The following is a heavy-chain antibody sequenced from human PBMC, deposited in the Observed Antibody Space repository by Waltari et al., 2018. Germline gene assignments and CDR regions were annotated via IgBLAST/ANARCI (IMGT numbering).Heavy chain of an antibody. CDR3: ASGELLLNAFDI. Sequence: EVQLVESGGGLVQPGGSLRLSCAASGFTFSSYWMRWVRQAPGKGVEWVANIKQDGSEKYYVDSVKGRFTISRDNAKNSLYLQMNSLRAEDTAVYYCASGELLLNAFDIWGQGTMVTVSS. J-gene: IGHJ3*02. D-gene: IGHD1-26*01. V-gene: IGHV3-7*01. CDR2: IKQDGSEK. CDR1: GFTFSSYW.